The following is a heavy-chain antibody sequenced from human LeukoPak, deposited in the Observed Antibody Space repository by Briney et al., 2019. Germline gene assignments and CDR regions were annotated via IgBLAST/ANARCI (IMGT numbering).Heavy chain of an antibody. CDR2: IKQDGSKK. D-gene: IGHD5-24*01. CDR3: TRVGYIDEGIDY. Sequence: LSGGSLRLSCVASGFPFSSYWMTWVRQAPGKGLEWVVNIKQDGSKKSYVDSVKGRFTISRDNAKNSLYLQMNSLRAEDTAIYYCTRVGYIDEGIDYWGQGTLVTVSS. J-gene: IGHJ4*02. V-gene: IGHV3-7*04. CDR1: GFPFSSYW.